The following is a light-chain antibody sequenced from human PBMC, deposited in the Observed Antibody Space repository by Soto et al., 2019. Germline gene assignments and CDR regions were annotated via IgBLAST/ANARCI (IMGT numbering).Light chain of an antibody. CDR1: EGLLHSNGYNF. V-gene: IGKV2-28*01. CDR3: MQTMQTPWT. CDR2: LGS. Sequence: DIVMSQSPLSLPVTPGEPASICFRSSEGLLHSNGYNFVEWVLQKRGQSPQVLIYLGSNRASGVPDRFRGSGSGTDFTLKISMVEAEDVRVYCCMQTMQTPWTFGVGTKVDNK. J-gene: IGKJ1*01.